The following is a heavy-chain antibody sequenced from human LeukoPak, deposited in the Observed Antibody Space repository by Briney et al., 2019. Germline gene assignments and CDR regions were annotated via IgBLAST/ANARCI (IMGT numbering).Heavy chain of an antibody. Sequence: PGGSLRLSCTPAGFTCGDYAMSCFRQAPGKGLEWVGFIRSKAYGGTTEYAASVRGRFTISRDDYKSIAYLQMNSLKTEDTAVYYCTRAYTQLGFDPWGQGTLVTVSS. CDR1: GFTCGDYA. D-gene: IGHD2-2*01. V-gene: IGHV3-49*03. CDR3: TRAYTQLGFDP. CDR2: IRSKAYGGTT. J-gene: IGHJ5*02.